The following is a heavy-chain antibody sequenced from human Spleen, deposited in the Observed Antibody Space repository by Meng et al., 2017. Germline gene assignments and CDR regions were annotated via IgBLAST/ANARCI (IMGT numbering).Heavy chain of an antibody. CDR2: ISTSGNTI. CDR3: ARRSSAFDY. CDR1: GFTFSDYY. D-gene: IGHD6-6*01. Sequence: VQLLESGGGLVQPGGSLRLSCAASGFTFSDYYMSWIRQAPGKGLEWISYISTSGNTIYYTDSVKGRFAISRDNAKNSLYLQMSSLRAEDTAVYYCARRSSAFDYWGQGTLVTVSS. V-gene: IGHV3-11*01. J-gene: IGHJ4*02.